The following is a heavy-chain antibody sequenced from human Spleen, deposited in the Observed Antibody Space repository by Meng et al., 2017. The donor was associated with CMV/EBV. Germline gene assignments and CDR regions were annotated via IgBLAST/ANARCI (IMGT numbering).Heavy chain of an antibody. CDR1: GFTGSCNY. Sequence: CAATGFTGSCNYMSWVRQVPGKGLEWVSVIYSGGSTYYADSVKGRFTISRDNSKNTLYLQMNSLRAEDTAVYYCARSGSGWPTWFDPWGQGTLVTVSS. J-gene: IGHJ5*02. V-gene: IGHV3-53*01. CDR2: IYSGGST. CDR3: ARSGSGWPTWFDP. D-gene: IGHD6-19*01.